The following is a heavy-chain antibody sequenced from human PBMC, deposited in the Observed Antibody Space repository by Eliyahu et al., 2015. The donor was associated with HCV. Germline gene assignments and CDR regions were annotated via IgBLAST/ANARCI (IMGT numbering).Heavy chain of an antibody. CDR2: FDPEDGET. D-gene: IGHD2-8*01. J-gene: IGHJ6*02. CDR3: ATRQSEENDTNAYYYYGMDV. CDR1: GYTLTELS. V-gene: IGHV1-24*01. Sequence: QVQLVQSGAEVKKPGASVKVSCKVSGYTLTELSMHWVRQAPGKGLEWMGGFDPEDGETIYAQKFQGRVTMTEDTSTDTAYMELSSLRSEDTAVYYCATRQSEENDTNAYYYYGMDVWGQGTTVTVSS.